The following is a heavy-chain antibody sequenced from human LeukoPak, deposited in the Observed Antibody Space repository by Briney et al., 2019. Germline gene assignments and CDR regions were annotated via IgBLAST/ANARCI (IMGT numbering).Heavy chain of an antibody. D-gene: IGHD4-11*01. CDR3: AKDDPVTTVTTLYFDN. CDR1: GFTFSSYA. CDR2: ISGSGGST. V-gene: IGHV3-23*01. J-gene: IGHJ4*02. Sequence: PGGSLRLSCAASGFTFSSYAMSWVRQAPGKGLEWVSAISGSGGSTYYADSVKGRFTISRDNSKNTLYLQMNSLRAEDTAVYYCAKDDPVTTVTTLYFDNWGQGTLVTVSS.